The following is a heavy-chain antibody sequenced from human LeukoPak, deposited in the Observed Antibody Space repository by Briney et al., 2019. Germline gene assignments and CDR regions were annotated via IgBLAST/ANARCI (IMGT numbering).Heavy chain of an antibody. CDR1: GSTFSTYT. Sequence: GSLRLSCAASGSTFSTYTMNWVRQAPGKGLEWVSSISGSSAYIYYADSVKGRFTVSRDNAKNSVYLQMNSLRAEDTALYYCARPLGQDSDAHYFLYYMDVWGEGTTVTVSS. CDR2: ISGSSAYI. CDR3: ARPLGQDSDAHYFLYYMDV. V-gene: IGHV3-21*01. D-gene: IGHD1-26*01. J-gene: IGHJ6*03.